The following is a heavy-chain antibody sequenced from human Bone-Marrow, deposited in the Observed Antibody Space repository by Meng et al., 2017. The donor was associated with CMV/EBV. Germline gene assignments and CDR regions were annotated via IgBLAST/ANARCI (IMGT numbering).Heavy chain of an antibody. V-gene: IGHV4-61*01. D-gene: IGHD3-3*01. Sequence: SENLSLTCTVSGGSVSSGSYYWSWIRQPPGKGLEWIGYIYYSGSTNYNPSLKSRVTISVDTSKNQFSLKLSSVTAADTAVYYCARARFSWMKLRGGMDFWGLGTTVTVSS. CDR3: ARARFSWMKLRGGMDF. CDR2: IYYSGST. CDR1: GGSVSSGSYY. J-gene: IGHJ6*02.